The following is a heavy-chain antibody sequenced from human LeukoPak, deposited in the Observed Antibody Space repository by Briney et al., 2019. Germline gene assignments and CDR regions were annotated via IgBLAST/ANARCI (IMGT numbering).Heavy chain of an antibody. V-gene: IGHV5-51*01. D-gene: IGHD4-11*01. CDR3: ARRLTSEDYFDY. CDR1: GYTFTNYW. CDR2: TSRGDSDV. Sequence: GETLKISCKGSGYTFTNYWIGWVRQMPGKGLEWMGITSRGDSDVRYSPSFQGQVTISADKSISTAYLQWRSLKASDTAMYYCARRLTSEDYFDYWGQGTLVTVSS. J-gene: IGHJ4*02.